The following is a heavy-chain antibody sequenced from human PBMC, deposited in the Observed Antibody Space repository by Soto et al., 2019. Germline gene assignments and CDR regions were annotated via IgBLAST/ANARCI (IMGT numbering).Heavy chain of an antibody. Sequence: GESLKISCKGSGYSFTSYWIGWVRQMPGKGLEWMGIIYPGDSDTRYSPSFQGQVTISADKSISTVYLQWSSLKASDTAMYYCARPYYYDSSGPAVPDYWGQGTLVTVSS. CDR2: IYPGDSDT. V-gene: IGHV5-51*01. J-gene: IGHJ4*02. CDR1: GYSFTSYW. D-gene: IGHD3-22*01. CDR3: ARPYYYDSSGPAVPDY.